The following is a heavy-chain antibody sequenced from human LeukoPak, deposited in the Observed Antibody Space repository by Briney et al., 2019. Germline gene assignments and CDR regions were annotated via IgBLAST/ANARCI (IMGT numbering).Heavy chain of an antibody. Sequence: SETLSLTCTVAGGSISSSSYYWGWIRQPPGKGLEWIGSIYYSGSTYYNPSLKGRVTISVDTSKNQFSLKLSSVTAADTAVYYCARRLSSSWNDAFDIWGQGTMVTVSS. D-gene: IGHD6-13*01. CDR2: IYYSGST. V-gene: IGHV4-39*01. CDR3: ARRLSSSWNDAFDI. J-gene: IGHJ3*02. CDR1: GGSISSSSYY.